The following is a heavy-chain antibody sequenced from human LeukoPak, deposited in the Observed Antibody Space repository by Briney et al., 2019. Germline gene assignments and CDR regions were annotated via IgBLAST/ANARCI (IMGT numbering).Heavy chain of an antibody. J-gene: IGHJ4*02. CDR3: TTGSPHYGSGSFYPY. V-gene: IGHV3-15*01. CDR2: TKSKIDGLTT. D-gene: IGHD3-10*01. Sequence: PGGSLRLSCAASGFTVSSNSMSWLRQAPGKGLEWVGRTKSKIDGLTTDYAAPVKGRFTISRDDSKNTVYLQMNSLKPEDTAVYYCTTGSPHYGSGSFYPYWGQGTLVTVSS. CDR1: GFTVSSNS.